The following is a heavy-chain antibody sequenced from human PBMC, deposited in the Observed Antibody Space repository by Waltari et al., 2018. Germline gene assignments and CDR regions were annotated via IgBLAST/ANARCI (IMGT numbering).Heavy chain of an antibody. V-gene: IGHV3-30*18. CDR3: TKGEIEWKPRWYGMDV. CDR1: GFPFNSYG. CDR2: ISNDGSDK. D-gene: IGHD1-1*01. J-gene: IGHJ6*02. Sequence: QVQLVESGGGVVQPGRSLRLSCAASGFPFNSYGFYWVRQAPGKGLEWGAGISNDGSDKYYKDSGKGRFTISRDNSKDTLYLQMNSLTVADTGLYYCTKGEIEWKPRWYGMDVWGQGTTVTVSS.